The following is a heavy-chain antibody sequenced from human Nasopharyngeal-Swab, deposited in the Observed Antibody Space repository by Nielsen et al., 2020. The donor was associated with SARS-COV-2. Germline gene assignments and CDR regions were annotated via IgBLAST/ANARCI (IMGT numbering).Heavy chain of an antibody. Sequence: SETLSLTCPVSGGSVSTTTYFWGWIRQPPGKGLEWIGTVYYSGSTYYNPSLKSRVTISVDTSKNQFSLKLNSVTATDTAVYYCARGYGSFPYYSDHWGQGTLVTVSS. D-gene: IGHD1-26*01. CDR2: VYYSGST. CDR1: GGSVSTTTYF. J-gene: IGHJ4*02. V-gene: IGHV4-39*01. CDR3: ARGYGSFPYYSDH.